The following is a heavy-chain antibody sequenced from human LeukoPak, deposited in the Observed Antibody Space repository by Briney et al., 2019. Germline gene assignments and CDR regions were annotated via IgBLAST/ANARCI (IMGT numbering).Heavy chain of an antibody. CDR1: GGSISSYY. CDR2: IYYSGST. Sequence: SETLSLTYTVSGGSISSYYWSWIRQRPGKGLEGIGNIYYSGSTNYNPSLKSRVTISVDMSKNQFSLKLSSVTAADTAVYYCARVIGSGWYYFDYWAREPWSPPPQ. CDR3: ARVIGSGWYYFDY. V-gene: IGHV4-59*01. J-gene: IGHJ4*02. D-gene: IGHD6-19*01.